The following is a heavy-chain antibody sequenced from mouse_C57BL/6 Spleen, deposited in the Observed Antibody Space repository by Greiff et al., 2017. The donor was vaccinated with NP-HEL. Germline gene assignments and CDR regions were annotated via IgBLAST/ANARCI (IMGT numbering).Heavy chain of an antibody. CDR1: GYTFTSYW. V-gene: IGHV1-69*01. J-gene: IGHJ2*01. CDR3: ARWEELGRFDY. D-gene: IGHD4-1*01. Sequence: QVQLKQPGAELVMPGASVKLSCKASGYTFTSYWMHWVKQRPGQGLEWIGEIDPSDSYTNYNQKFKGKSTLTVDKSSSTAYMQLSSLTSEDSAVYYCARWEELGRFDYWGQGTTLTVSS. CDR2: IDPSDSYT.